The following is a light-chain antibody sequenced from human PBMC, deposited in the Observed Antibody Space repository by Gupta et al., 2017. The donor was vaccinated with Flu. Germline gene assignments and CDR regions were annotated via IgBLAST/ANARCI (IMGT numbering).Light chain of an antibody. V-gene: IGKV2-30*01. Sequence: DVVMTQSPLSLPVTLGQPASISCRSSQSLVYSDGNTYLNWFQQRSGQSPRRLIYKVSNRDSGVPDRFSGSGSGTDFTLKISRVEAEDVGVYYCMQGTHWPPEFTFGPGTKVDIK. CDR2: KVS. CDR1: QSLVYSDGNTY. J-gene: IGKJ3*01. CDR3: MQGTHWPPEFT.